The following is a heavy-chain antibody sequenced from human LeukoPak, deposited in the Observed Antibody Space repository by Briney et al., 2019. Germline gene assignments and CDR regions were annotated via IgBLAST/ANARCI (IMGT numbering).Heavy chain of an antibody. Sequence: PGGSLRLSCAASGFTFSSYEMNWVRQAPGKGLEWVSYISSSGSNIYYADSVKGRFTISRDNAKNSLYLQMNSLRAEDTAVYYCARSPSMVRGVITFFDYWGQGTLVTVSS. CDR1: GFTFSSYE. J-gene: IGHJ4*02. D-gene: IGHD3-10*01. CDR3: ARSPSMVRGVITFFDY. V-gene: IGHV3-48*03. CDR2: ISSSGSNI.